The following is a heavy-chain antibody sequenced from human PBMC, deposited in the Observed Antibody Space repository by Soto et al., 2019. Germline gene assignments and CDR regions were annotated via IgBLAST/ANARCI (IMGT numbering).Heavy chain of an antibody. CDR3: ARGLYYYDSSGYASFGY. CDR1: GGSFSGYY. J-gene: IGHJ4*02. Sequence: NPSETLSLTCAVYGGSFSGYYWSWIRQPPGKGLEWIGEINHSGSTNYNPSLKSRVTISVDTSKNQFSLKLSSVTAADTAVYYCARGLYYYDSSGYASFGYWGQGTLVTVSS. V-gene: IGHV4-34*01. D-gene: IGHD3-22*01. CDR2: INHSGST.